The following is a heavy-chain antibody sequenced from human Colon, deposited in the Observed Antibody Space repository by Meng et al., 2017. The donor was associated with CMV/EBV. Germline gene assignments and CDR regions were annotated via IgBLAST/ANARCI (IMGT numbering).Heavy chain of an antibody. Sequence: GESLKISCAASGFTFSNYAMTWVRQAPGTGLEWVSTICGCGHSTHYADSVKGRFTISRDNAKNSLYLQMNSLRAEDTAVYYCARDNLGPVEYCSSTRCYYFDYWGQGTLVTVSS. CDR1: GFTFSNYA. CDR2: ICGCGHST. D-gene: IGHD2-2*01. CDR3: ARDNLGPVEYCSSTRCYYFDY. V-gene: IGHV3-23*01. J-gene: IGHJ4*02.